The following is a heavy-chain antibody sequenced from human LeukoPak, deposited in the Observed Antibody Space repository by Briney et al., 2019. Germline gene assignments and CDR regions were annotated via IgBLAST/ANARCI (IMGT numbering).Heavy chain of an antibody. Sequence: PGGSLRLSCAASGFAFSDYSMNWVRQAPGKGLEWVANTRGSGSGMGSGNYYAGAVKGRFTISRDNAKNSLYLQMNSLRSEDTAVYYCARSGKYSYGIPDAFDIWGQGTMVTVSS. CDR1: GFAFSDYS. CDR3: ARSGKYSYGIPDAFDI. D-gene: IGHD5-18*01. V-gene: IGHV3-21*05. J-gene: IGHJ3*02. CDR2: TRGSGSG.